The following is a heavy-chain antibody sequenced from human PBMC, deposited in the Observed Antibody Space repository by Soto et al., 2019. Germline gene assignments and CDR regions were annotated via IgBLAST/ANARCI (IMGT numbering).Heavy chain of an antibody. Sequence: GGSLRLSCAASGFTFSSYAAHWVRQAPGKGLEWVAGVSFDGSNKFYADSVKGRFTISRDNSKNTLDLQMNSLRTEDTAVYYCARGGRGIAVAGFDFWGQGTLVTVSS. J-gene: IGHJ4*02. CDR1: GFTFSSYA. V-gene: IGHV3-30-3*01. D-gene: IGHD6-19*01. CDR3: ARGGRGIAVAGFDF. CDR2: VSFDGSNK.